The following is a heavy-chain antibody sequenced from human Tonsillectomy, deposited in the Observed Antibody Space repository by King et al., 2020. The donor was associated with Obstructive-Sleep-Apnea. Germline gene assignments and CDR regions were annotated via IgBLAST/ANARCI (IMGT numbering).Heavy chain of an antibody. CDR1: GFSFSNYA. D-gene: IGHD5-12*01. V-gene: IGHV3-30-3*01. Sequence: VQLVESGGGVVQPGRSLRLSCAASGFSFSNYAMYWVRQAPGKGLEWVAVISYDGGDKNSADSVKGRFTISRDNSKNTLYLQMNSLTAEDTALYYCARDRGGYDWKYYYGMDVWGQGTTVTVSS. CDR3: ARDRGGYDWKYYYGMDV. J-gene: IGHJ6*02. CDR2: ISYDGGDK.